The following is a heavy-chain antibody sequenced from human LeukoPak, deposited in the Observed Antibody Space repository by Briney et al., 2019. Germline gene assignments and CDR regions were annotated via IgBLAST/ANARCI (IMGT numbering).Heavy chain of an antibody. D-gene: IGHD5-18*01. CDR3: AKDSGKRGYSYGHFDY. V-gene: IGHV3-30*04. CDR1: GFTFSSYA. CDR2: ISFDESNK. Sequence: GGSLRLSCAVSGFTFSSYAMHWVRQAPGKGLEWVAVISFDESNKYYADSVKGRFTISRDNSKNTLYLQMNSLRAEDTAVYYCAKDSGKRGYSYGHFDYWGQGTLVTVSS. J-gene: IGHJ4*02.